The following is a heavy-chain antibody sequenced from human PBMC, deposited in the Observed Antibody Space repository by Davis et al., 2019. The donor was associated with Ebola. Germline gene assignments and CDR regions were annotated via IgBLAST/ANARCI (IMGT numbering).Heavy chain of an antibody. CDR1: GGTFSSYA. J-gene: IGHJ4*02. CDR3: ARDVAARPVDY. V-gene: IGHV1-69*13. Sequence: AASVKVSCKASGGTFSSYAISWVRQAPGQGLEWMGGIIPIFGTANYAQKFQGRVTITADESTSTAYMELRSLRSDDTAVYYCARDVAARPVDYWGQGTLVTVSS. D-gene: IGHD6-6*01. CDR2: IIPIFGTA.